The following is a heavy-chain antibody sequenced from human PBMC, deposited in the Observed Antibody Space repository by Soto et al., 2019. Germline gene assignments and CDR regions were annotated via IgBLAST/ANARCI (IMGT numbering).Heavy chain of an antibody. CDR1: GFTFSSYS. CDR3: ARDGSRGAVAGSYYYYGMDV. CDR2: ISSSSSYI. V-gene: IGHV3-21*01. D-gene: IGHD6-19*01. Sequence: PGGSLRLSCAASGFTFSSYSMNWVRQAPGKGLEWVSSISSSSSYIYYADSVKGRFTISRDNAKNSLYLQMNSLRAEDTAVYYCARDGSRGAVAGSYYYYGMDVWGQGTTVTVSS. J-gene: IGHJ6*02.